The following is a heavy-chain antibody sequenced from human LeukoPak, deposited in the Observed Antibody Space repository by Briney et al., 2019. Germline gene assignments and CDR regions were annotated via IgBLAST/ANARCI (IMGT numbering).Heavy chain of an antibody. J-gene: IGHJ3*02. CDR1: GYSFTSYW. D-gene: IGHD6-6*01. CDR2: IYPGDSDT. Sequence: GESLKISCKGSGYSFTSYWIGWVRQMPGKGLGWMGIIYPGDSDTRYSPSFQGQVPISADKSISTAYLQWSSLKASDTAMYYCARKSGKRMIAAPLDAFDIWGQGTMVTVSS. V-gene: IGHV5-51*01. CDR3: ARKSGKRMIAAPLDAFDI.